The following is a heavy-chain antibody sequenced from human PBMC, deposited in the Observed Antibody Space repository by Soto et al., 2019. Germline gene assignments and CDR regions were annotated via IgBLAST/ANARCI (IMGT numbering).Heavy chain of an antibody. CDR2: IYYSGST. J-gene: IGHJ4*02. V-gene: IGHV4-59*01. CDR3: ARDRLYYDILTGYYTSYFDY. CDR1: GVTISSYY. D-gene: IGHD3-9*01. Sequence: PSETLSLTCTVSGVTISSYYWSWIRQPPGKGLEWIGYIYYSGSTNYNPALKRRVTISVDTSKNQFSLKLSFVHVADPAAYYCARDRLYYDILTGYYTSYFDYWGQGTLVTVSS.